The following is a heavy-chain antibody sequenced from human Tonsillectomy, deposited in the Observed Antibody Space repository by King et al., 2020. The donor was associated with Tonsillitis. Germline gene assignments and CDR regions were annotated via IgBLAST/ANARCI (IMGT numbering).Heavy chain of an antibody. CDR3: TTLAIVGLIVDSSYGMGV. CDR1: GYTLPESS. D-gene: IGHD2-15*01. J-gene: IGHJ6*01. CDR2: FDPEDGKP. V-gene: IGHV1-24*01. Sequence: QLVQSGAEVKNPGASVKVSCKVSGYTLPESSKHWVRQAPGKGLEWMGGFDPEDGKPVYAQNFKGRVTMTEDTSTDTLYMELSSLTSDDSAVYYCTTLAIVGLIVDSSYGMGVCGQGTTVTVSS.